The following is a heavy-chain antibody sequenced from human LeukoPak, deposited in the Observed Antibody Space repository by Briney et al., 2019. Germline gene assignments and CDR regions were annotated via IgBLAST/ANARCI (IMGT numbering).Heavy chain of an antibody. J-gene: IGHJ4*02. Sequence: PGGSLRLSCAASGFTFIDYSMNWVRQAPGKGLEWVSYISSSGGTIYYPDSVKGRFIISRDNAKNSLYLQMNSLRAEATAVHCCAREGHLVCFASLHFSDYGGQGTLATVSS. CDR1: GFTFIDYS. D-gene: IGHD6-6*01. CDR3: AREGHLVCFASLHFSDY. V-gene: IGHV3-48*01. CDR2: ISSSGGTI.